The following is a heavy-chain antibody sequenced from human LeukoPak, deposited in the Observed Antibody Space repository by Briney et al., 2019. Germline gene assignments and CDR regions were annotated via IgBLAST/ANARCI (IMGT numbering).Heavy chain of an antibody. V-gene: IGHV4-34*01. CDR1: GGSISSYY. J-gene: IGHJ4*02. D-gene: IGHD3-16*01. CDR2: INHSGST. Sequence: PSETLSLTCTVSGGSISSYYWSWIRQPPGKGLEWIGEINHSGSTNYNPSLKSRVTISVDTSKNQFSLKLSSVTAADTAVYYCARGSLRLSWDYWGQGTLVTVSS. CDR3: ARGSLRLSWDY.